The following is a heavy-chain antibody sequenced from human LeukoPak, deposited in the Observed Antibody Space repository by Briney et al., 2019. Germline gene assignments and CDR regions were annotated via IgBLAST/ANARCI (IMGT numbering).Heavy chain of an antibody. CDR2: ISDDGSIE. CDR3: ARDPVSGAPDYFDY. Sequence: GGSLRLSCAASGFTFSSYAMHWVRQATGKGPEWVAVISDDGSIEVHTDSVKGRFTISRDQFKNTLYLQMNSLRLEDTALYYCARDPVSGAPDYFDYWGQGTLVTVSS. CDR1: GFTFSSYA. J-gene: IGHJ4*02. V-gene: IGHV3-30-3*01. D-gene: IGHD4-17*01.